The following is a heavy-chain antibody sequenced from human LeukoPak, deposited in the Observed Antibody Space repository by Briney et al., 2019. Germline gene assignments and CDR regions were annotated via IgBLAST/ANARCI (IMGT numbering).Heavy chain of an antibody. CDR1: GGSISSYY. D-gene: IGHD2-21*02. CDR3: ARGPGPTYCGGDCYD. V-gene: IGHV4-59*01. Sequence: SETLSLTCTVSGGSISSYYWSWIRQPPRKGLEWIGYIYYSGSTNYNPSLKSRVTISVDTSKNQFSLKLSSVTAADTAVYYCARGPGPTYCGGDCYDWGQGTLVTVSS. CDR2: IYYSGST. J-gene: IGHJ4*02.